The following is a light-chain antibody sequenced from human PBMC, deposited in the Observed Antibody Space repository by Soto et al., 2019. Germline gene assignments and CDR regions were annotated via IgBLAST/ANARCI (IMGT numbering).Light chain of an antibody. CDR2: AAS. J-gene: IGKJ1*01. CDR1: QGIRNA. V-gene: IGKV1-17*01. Sequence: DIQMTQSPSSLSASVGDRVTITFRASQGIRNALGWYQQRQGKAPKRLIYAASSLQIGVPSRFSGSGSGTEFTLTIIRLQPEDFATSYCLQHNSYPWTFCQGTKGEIK. CDR3: LQHNSYPWT.